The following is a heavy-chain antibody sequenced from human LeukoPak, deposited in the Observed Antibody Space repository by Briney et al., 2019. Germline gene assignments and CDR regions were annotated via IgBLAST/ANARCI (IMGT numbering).Heavy chain of an antibody. CDR1: GFTFSSYS. D-gene: IGHD6-13*01. CDR3: ARTATDTGEFDY. V-gene: IGHV3-21*01. CDR2: ISSSSSSI. J-gene: IGHJ4*02. Sequence: GGSLRLSCAASGFTFSSYSMNWVRQAPGNGLECVSSISSSSSSIYYADSVKGRFTISRDDAKTSLYLQMNSLRAEDTAVYYCARTATDTGEFDYWGQGTLVTVSS.